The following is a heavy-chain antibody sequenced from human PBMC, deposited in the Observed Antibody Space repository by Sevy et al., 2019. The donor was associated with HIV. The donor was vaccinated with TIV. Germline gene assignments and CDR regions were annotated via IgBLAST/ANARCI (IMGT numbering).Heavy chain of an antibody. CDR3: AKDFDSIAIPAFPGK. D-gene: IGHD2-21*01. CDR1: GFTFSNYG. CDR2: IWYDGSNY. V-gene: IGHV3-33*06. J-gene: IGHJ4*02. Sequence: GGSLRLSCAASGFTFSNYGMHWVRQAPGKGLEWVAVIWYDGSNYDYADSVKGRFTVSRDNSKNTLYLEMKSLGPEETAVYFCAKDFDSIAIPAFPGKWGQGTLVTVSS.